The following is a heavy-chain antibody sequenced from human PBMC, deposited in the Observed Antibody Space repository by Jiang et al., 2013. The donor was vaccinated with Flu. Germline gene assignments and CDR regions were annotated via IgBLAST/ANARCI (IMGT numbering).Heavy chain of an antibody. V-gene: IGHV3-43D*03. D-gene: IGHD6-13*01. CDR2: ISWDGDNT. CDR3: VKDGKLVARYLDS. CDR1: GFTFDDYA. J-gene: IGHJ4*02. Sequence: VQLVESGGGVVQPGGSLRLSCAASGFTFDDYAMHWVRQTAGKGLEWVASISWDGDNTNEAGSVRGRFSISRDNNKNSLFLQMNSVRPEDTALYYCVKDGKLVARYLDSWGQGTLVTVTS.